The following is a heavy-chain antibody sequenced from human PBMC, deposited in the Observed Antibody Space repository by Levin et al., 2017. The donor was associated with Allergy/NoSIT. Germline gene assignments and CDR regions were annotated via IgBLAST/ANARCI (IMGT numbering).Heavy chain of an antibody. CDR1: GGSISSYH. J-gene: IGHJ6*02. D-gene: IGHD2-15*01. Sequence: SETLSLTCIVSGGSISSYHWSWIRQPPGKGLEWIGYIYYSGSTNYNPSLKSRVTMSVDTSKNQFSLTLNSVTAADTAVYVCARDRVVASSGTYYYYGMAVWGQGTTVTVSS. CDR3: ARDRVVASSGTYYYYGMAV. V-gene: IGHV4-59*01. CDR2: IYYSGST.